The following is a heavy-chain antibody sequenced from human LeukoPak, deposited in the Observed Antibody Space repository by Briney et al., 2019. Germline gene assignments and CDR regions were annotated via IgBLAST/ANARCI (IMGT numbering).Heavy chain of an antibody. V-gene: IGHV3-23*01. Sequence: PGGSLRLSCAASGFTVSSNYMSWVRQAPGKGLEWVSAISGSGGSTYYADSVKGRFTISRDNSKNTLYLQMNSLRAEDTAVYYCARPDYYDSSGYYYLLYYWGQGTLVTVSS. J-gene: IGHJ4*02. CDR2: ISGSGGST. D-gene: IGHD3-22*01. CDR1: GFTVSSNY. CDR3: ARPDYYDSSGYYYLLYY.